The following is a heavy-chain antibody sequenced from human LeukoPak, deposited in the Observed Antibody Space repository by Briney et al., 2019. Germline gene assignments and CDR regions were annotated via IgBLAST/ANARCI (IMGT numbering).Heavy chain of an antibody. V-gene: IGHV1-3*01. Sequence: GASVNVSCKASGYTFTSYAMHWVRQAPGQRLEWMGWINAGNGNTKYSQKFQGRVTITRDTSASTAYMELSSLRSEDTAVYYCAREVHSSGWDYWGQGTLVTVSS. CDR1: GYTFTSYA. J-gene: IGHJ4*02. CDR2: INAGNGNT. D-gene: IGHD6-19*01. CDR3: AREVHSSGWDY.